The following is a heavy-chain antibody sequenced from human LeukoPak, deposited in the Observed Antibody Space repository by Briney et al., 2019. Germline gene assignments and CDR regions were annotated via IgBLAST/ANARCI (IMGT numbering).Heavy chain of an antibody. CDR1: GGSISSSNW. V-gene: IGHV4-4*02. J-gene: IGHJ5*02. CDR3: ARGVVTEYNWFDP. Sequence: SGTLSLTCAVSGGSISSSNWWSWVRQPPGKGLEWIGEIYHSGSTNYNPSLKSRVTISVDKFKNQFSLKLSSVTAADTAVYYCARGVVTEYNWFDPWGQGTLVTVSS. CDR2: IYHSGST. D-gene: IGHD3-3*01.